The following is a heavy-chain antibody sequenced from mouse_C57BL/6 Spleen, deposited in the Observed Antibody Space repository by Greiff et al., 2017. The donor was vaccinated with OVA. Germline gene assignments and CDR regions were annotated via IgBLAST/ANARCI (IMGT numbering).Heavy chain of an antibody. J-gene: IGHJ2*01. CDR3: ARGLYDGYYDYFDY. CDR2: INPGSGGT. D-gene: IGHD2-3*01. CDR1: GYAFTNYL. V-gene: IGHV1-54*01. Sequence: QVQLKESGAELVRPGTSVKVSCKASGYAFTNYLIEWVKQRPGQGLEWIGVINPGSGGTNYNEKFKGKATLTADKSSSTAYMQLSSLTSEDSAVYFCARGLYDGYYDYFDYWGQGTTLTVSS.